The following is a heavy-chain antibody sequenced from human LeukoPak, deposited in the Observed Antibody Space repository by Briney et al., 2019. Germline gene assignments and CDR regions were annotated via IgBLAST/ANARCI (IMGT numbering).Heavy chain of an antibody. CDR2: INPSGGST. D-gene: IGHD5-24*01. Sequence: GATVKVSCKASGYSLTSYYMHWVRQAPGQGLEWMGIINPSGGSTSYAQKFQGRVTMTRDTSTSTVYMELSSLRSEDTAVYYCARDRDDYTDYWGQGTLVTVSS. CDR3: ARDRDDYTDY. V-gene: IGHV1-46*01. J-gene: IGHJ4*02. CDR1: GYSLTSYY.